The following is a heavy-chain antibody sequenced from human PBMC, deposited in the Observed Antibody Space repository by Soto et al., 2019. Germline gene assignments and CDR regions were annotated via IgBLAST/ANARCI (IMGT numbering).Heavy chain of an antibody. V-gene: IGHV3-74*01. CDR1: GFTFSSYW. CDR2: INSDGSST. Sequence: PVGSLRLSCAASGFTFSSYWMHWVRQAPGKGLVWVSRINSDGSSTSCADSVKGRFTISRDNAKNTLYLQMNSLRAEDTAVYYCARSGFAGTLVIIFDYWGQGTLVTVSS. CDR3: ARSGFAGTLVIIFDY. J-gene: IGHJ4*02. D-gene: IGHD3-9*01.